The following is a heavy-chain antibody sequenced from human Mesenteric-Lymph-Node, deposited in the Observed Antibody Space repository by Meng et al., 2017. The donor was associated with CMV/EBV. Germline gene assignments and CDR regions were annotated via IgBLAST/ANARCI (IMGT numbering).Heavy chain of an antibody. CDR1: GFAFSTYV. Sequence: GGSLRLSCAASGFAFSTYVMSWVRQAPGKGLERVSGVTGSGGSTYYADSVKGRFTISRDNSKNTLYLQMNSLRAEETAVYYCAKASYASGTFYFDDWGQGTLVTVSS. J-gene: IGHJ4*02. D-gene: IGHD3-10*01. CDR3: AKASYASGTFYFDD. CDR2: VTGSGGST. V-gene: IGHV3-23*01.